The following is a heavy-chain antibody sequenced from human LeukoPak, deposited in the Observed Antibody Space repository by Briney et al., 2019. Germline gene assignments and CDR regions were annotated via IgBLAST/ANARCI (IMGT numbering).Heavy chain of an antibody. V-gene: IGHV3-15*01. J-gene: IGHJ4*02. Sequence: GGSLRLSCAASGFTFSNASMSWVRQAPGKGLEWVGRIKRETDGGTTDYAAPVKGRFTISRDDSKSTLYLQMNSLKTDDTAVYYCTTKYYYDSSGYNNFDYWGQGTLVAVSS. CDR1: GFTFSNAS. D-gene: IGHD3-22*01. CDR2: IKRETDGGTT. CDR3: TTKYYYDSSGYNNFDY.